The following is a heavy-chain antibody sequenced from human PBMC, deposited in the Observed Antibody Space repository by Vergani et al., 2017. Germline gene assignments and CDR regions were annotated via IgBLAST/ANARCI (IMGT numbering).Heavy chain of an antibody. J-gene: IGHJ6*02. CDR3: ARVSSGWRGYYYYYGMDV. Sequence: EVQLVESGGGLIQPGGSLRLSCAASGFTVSSNYMSWVRQAPGKGLEWVSVIYSGGSTYYADSVQGRFTISRDNSKNTLYLQMNSRRAEDTAVYYCARVSSGWRGYYYYYGMDVWGQGTTVTVSS. V-gene: IGHV3-53*01. CDR2: IYSGGST. CDR1: GFTVSSNY. D-gene: IGHD6-19*01.